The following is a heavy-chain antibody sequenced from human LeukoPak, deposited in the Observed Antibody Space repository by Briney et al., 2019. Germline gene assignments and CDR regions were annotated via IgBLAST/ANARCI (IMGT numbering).Heavy chain of an antibody. CDR3: AREGGIAAARTFDY. CDR2: INPNSGGT. D-gene: IGHD6-13*01. V-gene: IGHV1-2*02. CDR1: GGTFTSYD. Sequence: ASVKVSCKASGGTFTSYDINWVRQATGQGLEWMGWINPNSGGTSYAQKFQGRVTMTRDTSISTAYMELSRLRSDDTAVYYCAREGGIAAARTFDYWGQGTLVTVSS. J-gene: IGHJ4*02.